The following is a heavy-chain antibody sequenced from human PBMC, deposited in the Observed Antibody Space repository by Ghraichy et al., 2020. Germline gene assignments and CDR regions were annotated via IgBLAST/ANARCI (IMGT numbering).Heavy chain of an antibody. V-gene: IGHV2-70*04. CDR3: ARTTYYYDSSGYYYVGFDY. CDR1: GFSLSTSGMR. Sequence: QTLSLTCTFSGFSLSTSGMRVSWIRQPPGKALEWLARIDWDDDKFYSPSLKTRLTISKDTSKNQVVLTMTNMDPVDTATYYCARTTYYYDSSGYYYVGFDYWGQGTLVTVSS. J-gene: IGHJ4*02. CDR2: IDWDDDK. D-gene: IGHD3-22*01.